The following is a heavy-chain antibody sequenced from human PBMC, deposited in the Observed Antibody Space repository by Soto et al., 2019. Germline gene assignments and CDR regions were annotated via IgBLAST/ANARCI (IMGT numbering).Heavy chain of an antibody. CDR1: GYTFTSYY. CDR2: IIPIFGTA. D-gene: IGHD4-17*01. J-gene: IGHJ4*02. CDR3: ARTLYGDNVDY. Sequence: SVKVSCKASGYTFTSYYMHWVRQAPGQGLEWMGGIIPIFGTANYAQKFQGRVTITADESTSTAYMELSSLRSEDTAVYYCARTLYGDNVDYWGQGTLVTVSS. V-gene: IGHV1-69*13.